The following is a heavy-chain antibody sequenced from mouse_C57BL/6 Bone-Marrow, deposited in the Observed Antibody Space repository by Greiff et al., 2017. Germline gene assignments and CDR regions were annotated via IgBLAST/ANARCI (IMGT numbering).Heavy chain of an antibody. J-gene: IGHJ2*01. CDR3: ARRRYSNSLDY. Sequence: QVQLQQSGAELVKPGASVKISCKASGYAFSSYWMNWVKQRPGKGLAWIGQIYPGDGDTNYNGKFKGKATLTADKSSSTAYMQLSSLTSEDSAVYFCARRRYSNSLDYWGQGTTLTVSS. CDR1: GYAFSSYW. V-gene: IGHV1-80*01. CDR2: IYPGDGDT. D-gene: IGHD2-5*01.